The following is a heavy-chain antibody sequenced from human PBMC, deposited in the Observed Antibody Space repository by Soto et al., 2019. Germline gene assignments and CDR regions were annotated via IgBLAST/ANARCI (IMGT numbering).Heavy chain of an antibody. D-gene: IGHD3-9*01. CDR2: IYYRGNA. J-gene: IGHJ4*02. CDR1: DDSINSDKYY. Sequence: QLQLQESGPGLVKPSETLSLTCSVSDDSINSDKYYWGWIRQPPGKGLEWIGSIYYRGNAYYNPSRQPRVTISLDKSKSQFSLKLNSVTAADSAVYFCARLEGLATISYYVDFWGPGALVTVSS. CDR3: ARLEGLATISYYVDF. V-gene: IGHV4-39*01.